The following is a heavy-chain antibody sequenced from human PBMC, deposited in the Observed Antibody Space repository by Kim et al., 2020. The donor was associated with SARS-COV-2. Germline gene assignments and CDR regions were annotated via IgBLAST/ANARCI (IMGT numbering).Heavy chain of an antibody. CDR2: INHSGST. Sequence: SETLSLTCAVYGGSFSGYYWSWIRQPPGKGLEWIGEINHSGSTNYNPSLKSRVTISVDTSKNQFSLKLSSVTAADTAVYYCARLYCSGGSCYGGWFDPWG. CDR1: GGSFSGYY. J-gene: IGHJ5*02. D-gene: IGHD2-15*01. CDR3: ARLYCSGGSCYGGWFDP. V-gene: IGHV4-34*01.